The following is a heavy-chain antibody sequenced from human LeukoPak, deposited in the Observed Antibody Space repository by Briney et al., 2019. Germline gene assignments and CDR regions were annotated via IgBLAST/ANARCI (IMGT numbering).Heavy chain of an antibody. Sequence: ASVKVSCKASGYTFTGYYTHWVRQAPGQGLEWMGRINPNSGGTNYAQKFQGRVTMTRDTPISTAYMELSRLRSDDTAVYYCARDQGPYYYDSSGSGFDPWGQGTLVTVSS. V-gene: IGHV1-2*06. CDR3: ARDQGPYYYDSSGSGFDP. CDR1: GYTFTGYY. J-gene: IGHJ5*02. CDR2: INPNSGGT. D-gene: IGHD3-22*01.